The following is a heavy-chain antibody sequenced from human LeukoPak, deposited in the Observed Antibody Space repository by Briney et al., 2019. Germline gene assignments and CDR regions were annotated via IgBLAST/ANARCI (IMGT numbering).Heavy chain of an antibody. CDR1: GFTFSNKA. V-gene: IGHV3-23*01. J-gene: IGHJ4*02. CDR2: TTQSGESS. Sequence: GGSLRLSCVASGFTFSNKAMSWVRQAPGMGLEWVTSTTQSGESSGYADSVKGRFTISRDNSKNTLFLQMDSLRVEDTAIYYCARESGGDWGYFDDWGQGTLVTVSS. D-gene: IGHD2-21*02. CDR3: ARESGGDWGYFDD.